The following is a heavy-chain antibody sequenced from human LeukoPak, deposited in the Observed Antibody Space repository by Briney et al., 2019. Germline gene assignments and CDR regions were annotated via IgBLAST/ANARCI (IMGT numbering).Heavy chain of an antibody. J-gene: IGHJ4*02. V-gene: IGHV1-8*03. Sequence: GASVKVSCKASGYTFTSYDINWVRQATGQGLEWMGWMNPNSGNTGYAQKFQGRVTITRNTSISTAYMELSSLRSEDTAVYYCATRYYDSSGCYYVSDYWGQGTLVTVSS. CDR3: ATRYYDSSGCYYVSDY. CDR1: GYTFTSYD. D-gene: IGHD3-22*01. CDR2: MNPNSGNT.